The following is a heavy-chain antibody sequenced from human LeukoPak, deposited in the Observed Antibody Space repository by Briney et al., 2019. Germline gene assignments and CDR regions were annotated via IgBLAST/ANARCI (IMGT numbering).Heavy chain of an antibody. CDR1: GFTFSSYV. V-gene: IGHV3-23*01. CDR3: ARDRAGGFDY. D-gene: IGHD3-16*01. Sequence: GGSLRLSCAASGFTFSSYVMSWVRQAPGKGLEWVSSISGSGGSTYYADSVKGRFTISRDNSKNTLYLQMNSLRAEDTAVYYCARDRAGGFDYWGQGTLVTVSS. J-gene: IGHJ4*02. CDR2: ISGSGGST.